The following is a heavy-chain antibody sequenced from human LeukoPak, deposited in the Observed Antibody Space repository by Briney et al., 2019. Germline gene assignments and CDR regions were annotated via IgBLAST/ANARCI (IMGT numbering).Heavy chain of an antibody. J-gene: IGHJ4*02. D-gene: IGHD4-17*01. CDR3: ARDSTGDYTDY. V-gene: IGHV4-59*01. CDR2: IYYSGST. CDR1: GGSISSYY. Sequence: PSETLSLTCTVSGGSISSYYWSWIRQPPGKGLEWIGYIYYSGSTNYNPSHKSRVTISVDTSKNQFSLKLSSVTAADTAVYYCARDSTGDYTDYWGQGTLVTVSS.